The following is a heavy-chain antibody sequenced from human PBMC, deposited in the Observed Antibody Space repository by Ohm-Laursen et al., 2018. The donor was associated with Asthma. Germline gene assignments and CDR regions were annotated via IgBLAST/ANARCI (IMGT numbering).Heavy chain of an antibody. D-gene: IGHD6-19*01. CDR3: ARVLEVSSGWYYYYYGMDV. CDR2: INSDGSST. J-gene: IGHJ6*02. CDR1: GFTFSSYW. V-gene: IGHV3-74*01. Sequence: SLRLSRTASGFTFSSYWMHWVRQAPGKGLVWVSRINSDGSSTSYADSVKGRFTISRDNAKNTLYLQMNSLRAEDTAVYYCARVLEVSSGWYYYYYGMDVWGQGTTVTASS.